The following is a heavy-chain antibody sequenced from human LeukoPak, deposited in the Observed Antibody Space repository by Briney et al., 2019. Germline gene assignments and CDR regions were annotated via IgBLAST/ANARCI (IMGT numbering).Heavy chain of an antibody. D-gene: IGHD5-12*01. CDR1: GGSFSGYY. CDR3: ARGRGATIPFPPDY. V-gene: IGHV4-34*01. J-gene: IGHJ4*02. CDR2: INHSGST. Sequence: SETLSLTCAVYGGSFSGYYWSWIRQPPGKGLEWIGEINHSGSTNYNPSLKSRVTISVDTSKNQFSLKLSSVTAADTAVYYCARGRGATIPFPPDYWGQGTLVPVSS.